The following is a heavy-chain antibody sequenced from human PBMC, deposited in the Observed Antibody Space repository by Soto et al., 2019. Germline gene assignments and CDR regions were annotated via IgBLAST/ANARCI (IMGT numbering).Heavy chain of an antibody. V-gene: IGHV3-53*01. D-gene: IGHD3-10*01. CDR3: AKEFRGAFDY. CDR2: IFSGGNA. J-gene: IGHJ4*02. CDR1: GDTVNSNF. Sequence: SLRLSCAVSGDTVNSNFMSWVRQAPGKGLEWVSVIFSGGNADYADSVKGRFIMSRDISKNTLYLQMNSLRAEDTAVYFCAKEFRGAFDYWGQGTLVTVSS.